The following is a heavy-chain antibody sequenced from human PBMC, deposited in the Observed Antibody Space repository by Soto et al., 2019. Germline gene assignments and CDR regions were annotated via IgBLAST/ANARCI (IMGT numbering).Heavy chain of an antibody. CDR2: IYYSGST. V-gene: IGHV4-59*11. CDR3: ASQDVGY. J-gene: IGHJ4*02. CDR1: GGSISNHY. Sequence: SDILSLTCTVSGGSISNHYWSCIRQPPWKGLEWIGYIYYSGSTNYNPSLKSRVTISVYTSKNQFSLKLSSVTAADTAVYYCASQDVGYWGQGTLDIVSS.